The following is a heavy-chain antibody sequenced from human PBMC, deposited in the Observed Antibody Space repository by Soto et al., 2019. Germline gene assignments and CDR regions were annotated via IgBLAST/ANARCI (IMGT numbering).Heavy chain of an antibody. Sequence: QVQLVQSGAEVKKPGSSVKVSCKASGGTFRNYPFSWVRQAPGQGLEWMGGIIPVVGIPNYAQKFQGRVTISADESTSTVYMELSSLRSGDTAVYYCARVLEFRDGYISHFDYWGQGTLVTVSS. V-gene: IGHV1-69*01. CDR3: ARVLEFRDGYISHFDY. CDR1: GGTFRNYP. D-gene: IGHD5-12*01. J-gene: IGHJ4*02. CDR2: IIPVVGIP.